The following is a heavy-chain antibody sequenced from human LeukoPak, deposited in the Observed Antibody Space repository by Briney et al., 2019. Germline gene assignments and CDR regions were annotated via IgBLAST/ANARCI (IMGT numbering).Heavy chain of an antibody. CDR1: GGSSSGYY. J-gene: IGHJ4*02. CDR3: ATLCSGGSCYSQDY. CDR2: INHSGST. D-gene: IGHD2-15*01. V-gene: IGHV4-34*01. Sequence: SETLSLTCAVHGGSSSGYYWSWIRQPPGKGLEWIGEINHSGSTNYNPSLKSRVTISVDTSKNQFSLKLSSVTAADTAVYYCATLCSGGSCYSQDYWGQGTLVTVSS.